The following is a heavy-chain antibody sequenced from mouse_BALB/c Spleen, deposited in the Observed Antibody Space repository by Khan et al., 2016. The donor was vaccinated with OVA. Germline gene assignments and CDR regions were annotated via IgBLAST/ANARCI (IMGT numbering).Heavy chain of an antibody. CDR2: INPISGYI. Sequence: QVQLKESGAELARPGASVKMSCKASGYTFISNTMHWVKQRPGQGLEWIGYINPISGYINYNQKFKDKATLTADKSSNTAYMQLSSLTSEDSAVYYCARRTTAYAMDYWGQGTSVTVSS. CDR1: GYTFISNT. J-gene: IGHJ4*01. D-gene: IGHD1-2*01. V-gene: IGHV1-4*01. CDR3: ARRTTAYAMDY.